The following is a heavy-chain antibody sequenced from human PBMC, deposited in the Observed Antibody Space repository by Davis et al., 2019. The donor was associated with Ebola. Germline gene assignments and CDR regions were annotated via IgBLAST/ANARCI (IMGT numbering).Heavy chain of an antibody. J-gene: IGHJ6*01. CDR1: GFTVSNNY. CDR3: TLLQEHL. Sequence: GESLKISCAASGFTVSNNYMSWVRQAPGKGLEWVSIIYSDGSTYYADSVKGRFTISRDNSKNTLYLQMNSLHQGPIGLPPGTLLQEHLWG. V-gene: IGHV3-53*01. CDR2: IYSDGST.